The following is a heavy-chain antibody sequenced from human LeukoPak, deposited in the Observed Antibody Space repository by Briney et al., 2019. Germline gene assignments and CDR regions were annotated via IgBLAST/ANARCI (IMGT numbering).Heavy chain of an antibody. CDR3: ARDWGIDT. V-gene: IGHV3-30*04. J-gene: IGHJ5*02. Sequence: PGGSLRLSCAASGLTINVYTMVCVRQAPGKGPEWVAVISYDGSKTYYGDSVEGRFTISRDNSKNTLWLQMNSLRVEDTAIYYCARDWGIDTWGRGTLVTVSS. CDR1: GLTINVYT. CDR2: ISYDGSKT. D-gene: IGHD3-16*01.